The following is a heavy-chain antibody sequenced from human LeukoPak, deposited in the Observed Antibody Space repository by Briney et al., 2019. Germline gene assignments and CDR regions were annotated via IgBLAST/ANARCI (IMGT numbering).Heavy chain of an antibody. Sequence: GRSLRPSCAAAGSSVSNKYMSWVRLPAGEGLGWVLVISTGGDTYYADSVRGRFTISRDNSKNTVNLQMNSLRAEDTALYYCARARSSGSHRVVNAFDVWGQGTMVTVSS. CDR3: ARARSSGSHRVVNAFDV. V-gene: IGHV3-53*01. CDR2: ISTGGDT. CDR1: GSSVSNKY. D-gene: IGHD1-26*01. J-gene: IGHJ3*01.